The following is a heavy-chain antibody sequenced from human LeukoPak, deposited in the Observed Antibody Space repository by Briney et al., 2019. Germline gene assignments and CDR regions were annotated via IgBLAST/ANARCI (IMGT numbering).Heavy chain of an antibody. CDR3: AKDRPPDYSSRQGFSDNWFDP. CDR1: GFTFSSYA. Sequence: GGSLRLSCAASGFTFSSYAMTWVCQAPGKGLEWVSTISDSGGSTYYADSVKGRFTISRDNSKNTLYLQMNSLRAEDTAFYYCAKDRPPDYSSRQGFSDNWFDPWGQGTLVTVSS. D-gene: IGHD3-22*01. J-gene: IGHJ5*02. CDR2: ISDSGGST. V-gene: IGHV3-23*01.